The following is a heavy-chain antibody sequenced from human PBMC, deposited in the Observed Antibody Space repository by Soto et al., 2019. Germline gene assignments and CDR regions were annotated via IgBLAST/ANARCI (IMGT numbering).Heavy chain of an antibody. CDR3: ARHHYYGSGSYPTNWFDP. CDR1: GYSFTSYW. D-gene: IGHD3-10*01. CDR2: IYPGDSDT. V-gene: IGHV5-51*01. Sequence: GESLKISCTGSGYSFTSYWIGWVRQMPGKGLEWMGIIYPGDSDTRYSPSFQGQVTISADKSISTAYLQWSSLKASDTAMYYCARHHYYGSGSYPTNWFDPWGQGTLVTVSS. J-gene: IGHJ5*02.